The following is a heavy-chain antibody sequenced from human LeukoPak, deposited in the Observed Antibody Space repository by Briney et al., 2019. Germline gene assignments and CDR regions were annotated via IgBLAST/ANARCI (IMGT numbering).Heavy chain of an antibody. J-gene: IGHJ4*02. V-gene: IGHV5-51*01. CDR3: ARQTGAFDY. CDR1: GSRFTSYW. D-gene: IGHD2-8*02. Sequence: GGSLKISCKGSGSRFTSYWIGWVRQMPGKGLEWTGIIYPGDSDTRYSPSFLGPVTISADKSSTTAYLQWSSLMDSDTAMYYCARQTGAFDYWGQGTLVTVS. CDR2: IYPGDSDT.